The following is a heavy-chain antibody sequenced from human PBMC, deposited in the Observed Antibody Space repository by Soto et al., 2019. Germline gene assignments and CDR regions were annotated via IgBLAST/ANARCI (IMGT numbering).Heavy chain of an antibody. CDR1: GYSFKSYW. J-gene: IGHJ5*02. D-gene: IGHD2-15*01. Sequence: GGSLKISSKGSGYSFKSYWISWVRQMPGKGLEWMGRIDPSDSYTNYSPSFQGHVTISADKSISTAYLQWSSLKASDTAMYYCARHGCSGGSCYYYNWFGPWGQGTLVTVSS. CDR3: ARHGCSGGSCYYYNWFGP. CDR2: IDPSDSYT. V-gene: IGHV5-10-1*01.